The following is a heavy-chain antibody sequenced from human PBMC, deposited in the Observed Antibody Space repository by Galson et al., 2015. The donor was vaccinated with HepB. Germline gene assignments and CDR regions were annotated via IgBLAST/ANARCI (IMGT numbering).Heavy chain of an antibody. D-gene: IGHD4-17*01. J-gene: IGHJ4*02. Sequence: SLRLSCAASGFTFSDYYMSWIRQAPGQGLEWVSYISSSSTYTNYADSVRGRFTISRDNAKNSLYLQINSLRAEDTAVYYCARVAAADYGDHSHFDYWGQGTLVTVSS. V-gene: IGHV3-11*06. CDR1: GFTFSDYY. CDR3: ARVAAADYGDHSHFDY. CDR2: ISSSSTYT.